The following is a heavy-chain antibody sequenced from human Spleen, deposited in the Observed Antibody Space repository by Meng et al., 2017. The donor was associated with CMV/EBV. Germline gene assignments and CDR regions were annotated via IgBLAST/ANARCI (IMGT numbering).Heavy chain of an antibody. D-gene: IGHD6-19*01. V-gene: IGHV4-30-4*08. J-gene: IGHJ4*02. CDR1: GGSISSYY. Sequence: SETLSLTCTVSGGSISSYYWSWIRQPPGKGLEWIGYIYYSGSTYYNPSLKSRVTISVDTSKNQFSLKLSSVTAADTAVYYCARGGQAVAGTPYYFDYWGQGTLVTVSS. CDR2: IYYSGST. CDR3: ARGGQAVAGTPYYFDY.